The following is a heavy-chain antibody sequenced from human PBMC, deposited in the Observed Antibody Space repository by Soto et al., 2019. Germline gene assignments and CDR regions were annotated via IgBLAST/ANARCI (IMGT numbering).Heavy chain of an antibody. Sequence: QVQLVQSGAEEKKPGASVKVSCKASGYTFTGYAMHWVRQAPGQRLEWMGWINAGNGNTKYSQKFQGRVTITRHTSATTAYMALTSLRPEATAVYSCPRAVAVPAAFDYWGPGTLVTVSS. CDR2: INAGNGNT. D-gene: IGHD6-19*01. J-gene: IGHJ4*02. V-gene: IGHV1-3*05. CDR1: GYTFTGYA. CDR3: PRAVAVPAAFDY.